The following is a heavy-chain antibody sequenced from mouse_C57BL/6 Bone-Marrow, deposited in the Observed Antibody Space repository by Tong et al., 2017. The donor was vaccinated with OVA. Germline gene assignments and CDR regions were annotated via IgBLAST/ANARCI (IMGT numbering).Heavy chain of an antibody. CDR2: INSDGGST. Sequence: EVQLQESGGGLVQPGESLKLSCESNEYEFPSHDMSWVRKTPEKRLELVAAINSDGGSTYYPDTMERRFIIARDNTKKTLYMQMSRLRSEYTELYYGARRRFDYWGQGTTLTVSS. J-gene: IGHJ2*01. CDR1: EYEFPSHD. CDR3: ARRRFDY. V-gene: IGHV5-2*01.